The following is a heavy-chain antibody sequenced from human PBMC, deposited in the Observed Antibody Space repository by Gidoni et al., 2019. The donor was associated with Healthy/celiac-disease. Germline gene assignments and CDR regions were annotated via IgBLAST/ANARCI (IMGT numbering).Heavy chain of an antibody. J-gene: IGHJ4*02. CDR3: APTRGELLAFDY. Sequence: EVQLLESGGGLVQPGGSLRLSCAASGFTFSSYAMSWVRQAPGKWLEWVSAISGSGGSTYYADSVKGRFTISRDNSKNTLYLQMNSLRAEDTAVYYCAPTRGELLAFDYWGQGTLVTVSS. CDR1: GFTFSSYA. CDR2: ISGSGGST. V-gene: IGHV3-23*01. D-gene: IGHD1-7*01.